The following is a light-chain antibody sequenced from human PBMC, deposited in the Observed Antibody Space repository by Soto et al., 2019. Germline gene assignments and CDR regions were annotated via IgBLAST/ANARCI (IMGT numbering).Light chain of an antibody. V-gene: IGKV1-9*01. J-gene: IGKJ2*01. CDR2: GAS. Sequence: DIQLTQSPSFLSASVGDRVTITCRASQGISSYLAWYHHPPGKAPKLLIYGASTLQRGVSSRFSGSVSGTEFTLTLSSLQPEDVAPYYCQHLNTYPRTFGQGTKLEVK. CDR3: QHLNTYPRT. CDR1: QGISSY.